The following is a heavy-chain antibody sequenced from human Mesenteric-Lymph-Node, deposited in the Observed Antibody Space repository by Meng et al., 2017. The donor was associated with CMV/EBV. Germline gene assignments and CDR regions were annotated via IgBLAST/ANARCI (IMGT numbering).Heavy chain of an antibody. Sequence: GESLKISCAASGFTFSSYWMSWVRQAPGKGLEWVANIKQDGSEKYYADSVKGRFTISRDNSKNTLYLQMNSLRAEDTAVYYCARDLPEHYDFWSGYYTYYGMDVWGQGTTVTVSS. CDR2: IKQDGSEK. V-gene: IGHV3-7*01. CDR1: GFTFSSYW. D-gene: IGHD3-3*01. J-gene: IGHJ6*02. CDR3: ARDLPEHYDFWSGYYTYYGMDV.